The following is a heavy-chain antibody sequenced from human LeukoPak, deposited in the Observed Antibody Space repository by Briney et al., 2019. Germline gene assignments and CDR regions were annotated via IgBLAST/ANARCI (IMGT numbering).Heavy chain of an antibody. J-gene: IGHJ4*02. V-gene: IGHV3-23*01. CDR2: ISGSGGST. CDR1: GFTFSSYA. CDR3: AKGSVYDFWSGYSRHLNY. Sequence: GGSLRLSCAASGFTFSSYAMSWVRQAPGKGLEWVSAISGSGGSTYYADSVKGRYTISRDNSKNTLYLQMNSLRAEDTAVYYCAKGSVYDFWSGYSRHLNYWGQGTLVTVSS. D-gene: IGHD3-3*01.